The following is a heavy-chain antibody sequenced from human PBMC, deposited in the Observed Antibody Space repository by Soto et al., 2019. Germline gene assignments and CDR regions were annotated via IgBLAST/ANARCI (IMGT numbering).Heavy chain of an antibody. D-gene: IGHD6-13*01. V-gene: IGHV3-11*06. CDR2: ISSSSSYT. Sequence: QVQLVESGGGLVKPGGSLRLSCAASGFTFSDYYMSWIRQAPGKGLEWVSYISSSSSYTNYADSVKGRFTISRDNAKNSLYLQMNSQRAEDTAVYYCARGGQQLVNWFDPWGQGTLVTVSS. CDR1: GFTFSDYY. CDR3: ARGGQQLVNWFDP. J-gene: IGHJ5*02.